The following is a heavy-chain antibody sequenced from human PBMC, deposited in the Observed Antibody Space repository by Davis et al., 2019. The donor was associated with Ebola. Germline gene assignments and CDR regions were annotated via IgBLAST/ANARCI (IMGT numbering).Heavy chain of an antibody. CDR3: ARDRVVYATNYYYYGMDV. Sequence: ETLSLTCAVYGGSFSGYYWSWVRQAPGKGLEWVASIKQDGSEKYYVDSVKGRFTISRDNAKNSLYLQMNSLRAEDTAVYYCARDRVVYATNYYYYGMDVWGQGTTVTVSS. CDR1: GGSFSGYY. D-gene: IGHD2-8*02. J-gene: IGHJ6*02. V-gene: IGHV3-7*01. CDR2: IKQDGSEK.